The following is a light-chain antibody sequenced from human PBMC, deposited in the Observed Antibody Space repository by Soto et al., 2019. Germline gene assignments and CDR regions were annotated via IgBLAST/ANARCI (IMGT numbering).Light chain of an antibody. J-gene: IGLJ1*01. CDR3: SSYTSSSSLWV. Sequence: QSALTQPASVSGSPGQSITISCTGTSSDVGGYNYVSWYQQHPGKAPKLKIYDVSNRPSGVSNRFSGSKSGNTASLTISGLQAEDEADYYCSSYTSSSSLWVFGTGTKLTVL. CDR2: DVS. V-gene: IGLV2-14*01. CDR1: SSDVGGYNY.